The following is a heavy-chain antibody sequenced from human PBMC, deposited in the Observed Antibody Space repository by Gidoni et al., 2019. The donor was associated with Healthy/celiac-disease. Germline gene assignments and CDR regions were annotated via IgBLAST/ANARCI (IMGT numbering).Heavy chain of an antibody. CDR1: GSTFDDYA. D-gene: IGHD1-1*01. CDR2: ISWNSGSI. CDR3: AKVNEAAGVSYYFDY. Sequence: EVQLVESGGGLVQPGRSLRLSCAASGSTFDDYAMHWVRQAPGKGLEWVSGISWNSGSIGYADSVKGRFTISRDNAKNSLYLQMNSLRAEDTALYYCAKVNEAAGVSYYFDYWGQGTLVTVSS. J-gene: IGHJ4*02. V-gene: IGHV3-9*01.